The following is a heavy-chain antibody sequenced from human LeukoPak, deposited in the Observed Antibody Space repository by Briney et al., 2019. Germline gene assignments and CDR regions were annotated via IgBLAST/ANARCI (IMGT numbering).Heavy chain of an antibody. Sequence: GGSLRLSCAASGFTFGSYWMSWVRQAPGKGLEWVANIKQDGSEKYYVDSVKGRFTISRDNAKNSLYLQMNSLRAEDTAVYYCARELEFDYWGQGTLVTVSS. J-gene: IGHJ4*02. CDR3: ARELEFDY. V-gene: IGHV3-7*03. CDR1: GFTFGSYW. CDR2: IKQDGSEK. D-gene: IGHD3-3*01.